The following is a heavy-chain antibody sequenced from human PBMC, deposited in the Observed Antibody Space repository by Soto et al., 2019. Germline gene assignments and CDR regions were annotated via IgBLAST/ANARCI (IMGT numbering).Heavy chain of an antibody. Sequence: QVHLVQSGAEVKKPGASVKVSCKGSGYAFTTYGITWVRQAPGQGLEWMGWISAHNGNTNYAQKLQGRVTVTRDTSTSTADMELSSRGSGDTAVYYCARGRYGDYWGQGALVTVSS. CDR3: ARGRYGDY. J-gene: IGHJ4*02. CDR1: GYAFTTYG. V-gene: IGHV1-18*01. CDR2: ISAHNGNT. D-gene: IGHD1-1*01.